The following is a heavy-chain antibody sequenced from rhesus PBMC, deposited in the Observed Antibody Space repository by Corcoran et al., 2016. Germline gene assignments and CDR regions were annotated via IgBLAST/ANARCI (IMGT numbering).Heavy chain of an antibody. CDR3: ARVLYNWGWYYFDY. CDR1: VGSLHSGHHC. CDR2: ISYSGTT. D-gene: IGHD6-31*01. V-gene: IGHV4-122*02. J-gene: IGHJ4*01. Sequence: QVQLQESGPGLVKPSETLSLNFAVSVGSLHSGHHCWTLLRQPPGKGLEWIGHISYSGTTTYNPSLKSRVSVSKTTSNNQFTLNLNSVTAADTAVYYCARVLYNWGWYYFDYWGQGVLVTVSS.